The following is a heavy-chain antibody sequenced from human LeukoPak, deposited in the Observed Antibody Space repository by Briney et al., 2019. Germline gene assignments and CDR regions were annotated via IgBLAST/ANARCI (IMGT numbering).Heavy chain of an antibody. CDR1: GFTFISYG. Sequence: GGSLRLSCAASGFTFISYGMQWVRQAPGKGLVWVSRINTGGSSTSYADSVKGRFTVSRDNAKNTLYLQVNSLRAEDTAVYFCTRELPREVTLDYWGQGTLVTVSS. J-gene: IGHJ4*01. CDR3: TRELPREVTLDY. V-gene: IGHV3-74*01. CDR2: INTGGSST. D-gene: IGHD2-21*02.